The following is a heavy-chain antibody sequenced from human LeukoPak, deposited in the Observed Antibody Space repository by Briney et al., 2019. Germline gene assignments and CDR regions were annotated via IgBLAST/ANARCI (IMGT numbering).Heavy chain of an antibody. V-gene: IGHV3-30*02. Sequence: GGSLRLSCAASGFTFSSYWMSWVRQTPGRGLEWVAFIRSNGNDKYYLDSVQGRSIISRDNSKNTLYLQMTTLRTEDTAVYYCANGDSGGSGRGYWGQGTLVSVCS. J-gene: IGHJ4*02. CDR1: GFTFSSYW. CDR3: ANGDSGGSGRGY. D-gene: IGHD1-26*01. CDR2: IRSNGNDK.